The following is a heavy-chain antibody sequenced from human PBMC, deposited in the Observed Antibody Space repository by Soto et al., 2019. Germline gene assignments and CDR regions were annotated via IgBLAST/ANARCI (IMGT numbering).Heavy chain of an antibody. J-gene: IGHJ4*02. Sequence: GGSLRLSCAASGFTFSSYSMNWVRQAPGKGLEWVSYISSSSSTIYYADSVKGRFTISRDNAKNSLYLQMNSLRDEDTAVYYCARDLGAYCGGDCYFFDYWGQGTLVTVSS. CDR2: ISSSSSTI. V-gene: IGHV3-48*02. D-gene: IGHD2-21*02. CDR3: ARDLGAYCGGDCYFFDY. CDR1: GFTFSSYS.